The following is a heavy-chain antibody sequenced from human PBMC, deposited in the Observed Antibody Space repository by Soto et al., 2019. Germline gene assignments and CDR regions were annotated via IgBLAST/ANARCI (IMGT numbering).Heavy chain of an antibody. J-gene: IGHJ3*02. V-gene: IGHV4-59*01. CDR3: ARDGYCSGGSCPDAFDI. D-gene: IGHD2-15*01. Sequence: SETLSLTCTVGGGSSSSYYWSWIRQPPGKGLEWIGYIYYSGSTNYNPSLKSRVTISVDTSKNQFSLKLSSVTAADTAVYYCARDGYCSGGSCPDAFDIWGQGTMVTVSS. CDR1: GGSSSSYY. CDR2: IYYSGST.